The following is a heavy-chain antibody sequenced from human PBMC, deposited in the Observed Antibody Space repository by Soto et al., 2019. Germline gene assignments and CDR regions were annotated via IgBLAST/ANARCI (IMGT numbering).Heavy chain of an antibody. CDR1: GYTFTGSY. CDR2: INPNDGDT. V-gene: IGHV1-2*02. CDR3: ARSSGSYSYYGLDV. D-gene: IGHD3-10*01. Sequence: ASVKVSCKAAGYTFTGSYMHWVRQAPGQGLEWMGCINPNDGDTYYAQKFHGRVTMTRDTSISTAYMELSRLRSDDTAFYHCARSSGSYSYYGLDVWGQGTTVTVSS. J-gene: IGHJ6*02.